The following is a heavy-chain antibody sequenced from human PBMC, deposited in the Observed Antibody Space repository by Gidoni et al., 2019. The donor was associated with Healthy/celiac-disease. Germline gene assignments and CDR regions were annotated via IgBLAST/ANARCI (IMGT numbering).Heavy chain of an antibody. CDR2: INHSGST. Sequence: IGEINHSGSTNYNPSLKSRVTISVDTSKNQFSLTLSSVTAADTAVYYCARFDVTRYFDYWGQGTLVTVSS. V-gene: IGHV4-34*01. CDR3: ARFDVTRYFDY. D-gene: IGHD3-9*01. J-gene: IGHJ4*02.